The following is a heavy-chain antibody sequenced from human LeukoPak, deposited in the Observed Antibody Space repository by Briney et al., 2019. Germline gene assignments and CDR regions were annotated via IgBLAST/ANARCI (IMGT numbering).Heavy chain of an antibody. V-gene: IGHV3-23*01. CDR2: IGSDGNK. J-gene: IGHJ6*02. CDR1: GFIFSDYA. Sequence: GAPLRLSCAASGFIFSDYAMSWVRQAPGKGLEWGSGIGSDGNKHHAESVRGRFAISRDNSKSSLYLQMKRLRAEDTDLYYCGKDLHYYVAMDGWGQGTTVTVSS. CDR3: GKDLHYYVAMDG. D-gene: IGHD3-10*02.